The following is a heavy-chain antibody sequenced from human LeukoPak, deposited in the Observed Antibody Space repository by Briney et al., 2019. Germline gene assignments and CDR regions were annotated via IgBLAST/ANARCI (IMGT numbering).Heavy chain of an antibody. Sequence: GGSLRLSCAASGFTFSSYWMHWVRQAPGKGLVWVSRINSDGSSTSYADSVKGRFTISRDNAKNTLYLQMNSLRAEDTAVYYCARRHYYGSGSYSTYYYYYMDVWGKGTTVTISS. D-gene: IGHD3-10*01. V-gene: IGHV3-74*01. CDR1: GFTFSSYW. J-gene: IGHJ6*03. CDR3: ARRHYYGSGSYSTYYYYYMDV. CDR2: INSDGSST.